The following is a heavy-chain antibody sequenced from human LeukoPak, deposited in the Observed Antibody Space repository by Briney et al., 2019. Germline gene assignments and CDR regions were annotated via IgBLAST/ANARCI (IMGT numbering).Heavy chain of an antibody. D-gene: IGHD2-2*02. CDR1: RFTFSSYW. V-gene: IGHV3-7*01. J-gene: IGHJ6*03. CDR2: IKQDGSEK. CDR3: ARERGIFCSSTSCYIRYYYYMDV. Sequence: PGGSLRLSCAASRFTFSSYWMSWVRQAPGKGLEWVANIKQDGSEKYYVDSVKGRFTISRDNAKNSLYLQMNSLRAEDTAVYYCARERGIFCSSTSCYIRYYYYMDVWGKGTTVTVSS.